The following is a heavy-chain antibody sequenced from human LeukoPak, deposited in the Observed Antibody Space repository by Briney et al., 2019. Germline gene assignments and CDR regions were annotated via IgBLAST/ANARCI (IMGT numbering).Heavy chain of an antibody. CDR2: ISRHSADI. J-gene: IGHJ3*02. Sequence: GGSLRLSCAASGFTFGTYAMNWVRQAPGKGLDWVSSISRHSADIYYADSVRGRFTISRDNAKNSVFLQMNNLRAEDTAVYYCARGDDSQQRNDALDIWGQGTMVTVSS. CDR1: GFTFGTYA. CDR3: ARGDDSQQRNDALDI. V-gene: IGHV3-21*03. D-gene: IGHD3-16*01.